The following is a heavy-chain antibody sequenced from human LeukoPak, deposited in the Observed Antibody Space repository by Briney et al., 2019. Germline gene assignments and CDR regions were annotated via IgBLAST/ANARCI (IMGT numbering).Heavy chain of an antibody. Sequence: GGSLRLSCAASGFTFNSYGMHWVRQAPGKGLEWVAVIWYDGSNKYYADSVKGRFTISRDNSKNTLYLQMNSLRAEDTAVYYCAKESRTIGYSYGYAMVSYFDYWGQGTLVTVSS. CDR3: AKESRTIGYSYGYAMVSYFDY. CDR2: IWYDGSNK. D-gene: IGHD5-18*01. V-gene: IGHV3-33*06. CDR1: GFTFNSYG. J-gene: IGHJ4*02.